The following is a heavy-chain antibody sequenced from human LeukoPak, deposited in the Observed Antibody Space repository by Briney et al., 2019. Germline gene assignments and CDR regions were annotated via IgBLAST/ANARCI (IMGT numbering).Heavy chain of an antibody. CDR3: ATPGLARAY. Sequence: SETLSLTCTVSGGSISSSSYYWGWIRQPPGKGLEWIGSIYYSGNTYYNASLKSRVTISGDTSKIQFSLILSSVTAADTAVYYCATPGLARAYWGQGTLVTVSS. V-gene: IGHV4-39*01. J-gene: IGHJ4*02. CDR2: IYYSGNT. CDR1: GGSISSSSYY.